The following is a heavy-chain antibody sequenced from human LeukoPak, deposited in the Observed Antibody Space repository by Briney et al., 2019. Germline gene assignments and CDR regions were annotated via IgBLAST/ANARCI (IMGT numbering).Heavy chain of an antibody. CDR2: ISGDGGST. CDR1: GFTFDDYA. CDR3: AKDMTGAYCGGDCYPDFDY. Sequence: PGGSLRLSCAVSGFTFDDYAMHWVRQAPGKGLEWVSLISGDGGSTYYADSVKGRFTISRDNSKNSLYLQMNSLRTEDTALYYCAKDMTGAYCGGDCYPDFDYWGQGTLVTVSS. V-gene: IGHV3-43*02. J-gene: IGHJ4*02. D-gene: IGHD2-21*02.